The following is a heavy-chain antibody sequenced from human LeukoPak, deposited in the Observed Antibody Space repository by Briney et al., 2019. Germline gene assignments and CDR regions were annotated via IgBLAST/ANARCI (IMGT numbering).Heavy chain of an antibody. CDR2: INWNGGST. Sequence: PGGSLRLSCAASGFTFSNAWMSWVRQAPGKGLEWVSGINWNGGSTGYADSVKGRFTISRGNAKNSLYLQMNSLRAEDTAVYYCARDLGYSSGPNYWGQGTRVTVSS. V-gene: IGHV3-20*04. CDR3: ARDLGYSSGPNY. CDR1: GFTFSNAW. D-gene: IGHD6-19*01. J-gene: IGHJ4*02.